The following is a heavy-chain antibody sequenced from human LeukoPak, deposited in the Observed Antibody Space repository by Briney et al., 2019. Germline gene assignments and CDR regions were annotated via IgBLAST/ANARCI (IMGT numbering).Heavy chain of an antibody. V-gene: IGHV4-34*01. D-gene: IGHD2-8*01. CDR2: INHSGST. J-gene: IGHJ3*02. CDR1: GGSFSGYY. CDR3: ARGGLMVYAVRVQNDVFDI. Sequence: PSETLSLTCAVYGGSFSGYYWSWIRQPPGKGLEWIGEINHSGSTNYNPSLKSRVTISVDTSKNQLSLKLGSVTAADTAVYYCARGGLMVYAVRVQNDVFDIWGQGAMVTVSS.